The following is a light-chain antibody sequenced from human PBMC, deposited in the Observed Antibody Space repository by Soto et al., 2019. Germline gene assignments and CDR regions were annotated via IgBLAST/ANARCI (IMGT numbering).Light chain of an antibody. V-gene: IGKV1-39*01. CDR2: AAS. J-gene: IGKJ1*01. Sequence: DIHMTQSPSSLSASVGDRVTITCRASQSISSYLNWYQQKPGKAPKLLIYAASSFQSGVPSRFSGSGSGTDFTLTISSLQPEDFATYYCQQSYSAPRTFGQGT. CDR1: QSISSY. CDR3: QQSYSAPRT.